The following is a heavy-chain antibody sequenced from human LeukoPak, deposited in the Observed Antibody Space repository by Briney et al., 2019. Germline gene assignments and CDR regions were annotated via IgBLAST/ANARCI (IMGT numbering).Heavy chain of an antibody. D-gene: IGHD6-19*01. CDR3: AKDARRTNGWYYFDY. J-gene: IGHJ4*02. CDR2: ISDSGSLT. CDR1: GFAFSSQA. Sequence: GGSVRLSCAASGFAFSSQAMGWVRQAPGKGLEWVSVISDSGSLTYYADSVKGRFTISRDNSKKTLFLQLNSLRAEDTAVYYCAKDARRTNGWYYFDYWGQGALVTVSS. V-gene: IGHV3-23*01.